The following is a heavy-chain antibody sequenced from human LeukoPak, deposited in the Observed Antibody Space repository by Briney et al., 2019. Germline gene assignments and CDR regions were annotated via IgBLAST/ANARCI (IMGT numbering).Heavy chain of an antibody. D-gene: IGHD5-24*01. CDR1: GGSISSYY. CDR3: AREAITAAPLPEHNWFDP. J-gene: IGHJ5*02. CDR2: IYTSGST. Sequence: SETLSLTCTVSGGSISSYYWSWIRQPAGKGLEGIGRIYTSGSTNYNPSLKSRVTMSVDTSKNQFSLKLSSVTAADTAVYYCAREAITAAPLPEHNWFDPWGQGTLVTVSS. V-gene: IGHV4-4*07.